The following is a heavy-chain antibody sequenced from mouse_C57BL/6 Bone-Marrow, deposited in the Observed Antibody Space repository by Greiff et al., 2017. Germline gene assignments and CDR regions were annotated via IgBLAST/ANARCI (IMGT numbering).Heavy chain of an antibody. Sequence: VQLQQSGAELARPGASVKLSCKASGYTFTSYGISWVKQRTGQGLEWIGEIYPRSGTTYYNEKFKGKATLTAEKSSSTAYMELRSLTSEDSAVYFCARKSDIYYDYDGFAYWGQGTLVTVSA. V-gene: IGHV1-81*01. CDR1: GYTFTSYG. CDR3: ARKSDIYYDYDGFAY. D-gene: IGHD2-4*01. CDR2: IYPRSGTT. J-gene: IGHJ3*01.